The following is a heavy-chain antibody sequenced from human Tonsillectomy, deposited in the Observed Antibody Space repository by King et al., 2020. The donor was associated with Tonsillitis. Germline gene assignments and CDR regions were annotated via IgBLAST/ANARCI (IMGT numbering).Heavy chain of an antibody. D-gene: IGHD3-3*01. CDR3: ARDQSIFGVANTLFDY. J-gene: IGHJ4*02. CDR1: GGSISSGSYY. CDR2: IYTSGST. V-gene: IGHV4-61*02. Sequence: QLQESGPGLVKPSQTLSLTCTVSGGSISSGSYYWSWIRQPAGKGLEWIGRIYTSGSTHSNPSLKSPVTMSVDTYKNQFSLKLSSVTAADTAVYYCARDQSIFGVANTLFDYWGQGTLVTVSS.